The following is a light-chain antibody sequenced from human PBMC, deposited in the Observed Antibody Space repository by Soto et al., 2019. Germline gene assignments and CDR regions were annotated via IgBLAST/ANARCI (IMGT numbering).Light chain of an antibody. CDR2: DAS. J-gene: IGKJ1*01. Sequence: DIQITQSPATLSASVGYRVSVTCRSIHRIITVWAWYQQTPVKAPKLLIFDASPLQSGLPSRFSGSGSGTEFTLTISSLQPDDFATYYCQQYNTFSPFGQGTKVDIK. CDR1: HRIITV. CDR3: QQYNTFSP. V-gene: IGKV1-5*01.